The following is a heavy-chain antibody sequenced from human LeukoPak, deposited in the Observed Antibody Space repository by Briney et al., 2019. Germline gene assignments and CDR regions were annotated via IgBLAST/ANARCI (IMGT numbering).Heavy chain of an antibody. CDR2: ISAYNGNT. Sequence: ASVKVSCKASGYTFTSYGVSWVRQAPGQGLGGRGWISAYNGNTNYAQKLQGRVTMTTDTSTSKAYMELRSLRSDDTAVYYCARYHSGNFYAFDIWGQGTMVTVSS. J-gene: IGHJ3*02. V-gene: IGHV1-18*01. D-gene: IGHD5-12*01. CDR1: GYTFTSYG. CDR3: ARYHSGNFYAFDI.